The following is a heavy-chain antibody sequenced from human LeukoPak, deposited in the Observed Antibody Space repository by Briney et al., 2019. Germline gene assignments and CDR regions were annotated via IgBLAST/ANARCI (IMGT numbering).Heavy chain of an antibody. CDR3: VRDPATVAPCDP. CDR2: INHSGIT. Sequence: SETLSLTCTAYGGSLSGYFWSWIRQSPEKGLEWMGEINHSGITNYNPSLKSRVTMSTDTSKNQFSLRVTSVTAADTAVYYCVRDPATVAPCDPWGQGTLVTVSS. D-gene: IGHD6-25*01. V-gene: IGHV4-34*01. CDR1: GGSLSGYF. J-gene: IGHJ5*02.